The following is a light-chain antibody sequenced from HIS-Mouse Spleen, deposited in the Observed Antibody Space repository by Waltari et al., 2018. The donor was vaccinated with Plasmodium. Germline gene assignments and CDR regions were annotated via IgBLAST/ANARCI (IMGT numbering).Light chain of an antibody. CDR2: AAS. CDR1: QGIRND. J-gene: IGKJ2*01. Sequence: AIQMTQSPSSLSASVGDRVTITCRASQGIRNDLGWYQQKPGKAPKLLISAASSLQSGVPSRFSGSGSGTDFTLTIISLQPEDFATYYCLQDYNYPYTFGQGTKLEIK. CDR3: LQDYNYPYT. V-gene: IGKV1-6*01.